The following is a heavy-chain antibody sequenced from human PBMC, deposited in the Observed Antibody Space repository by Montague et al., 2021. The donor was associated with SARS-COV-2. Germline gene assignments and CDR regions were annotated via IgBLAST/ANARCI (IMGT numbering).Heavy chain of an antibody. V-gene: IGHV4-38-2*02. D-gene: IGHD3-10*01. Sequence: SETLSLTCTVSGYSINSNYYWGWIRQPPGKGLEWMGCSYHSGTTXXHPSLKSRVTISLDTSNNHFSLKVTSVTAADTAVYYCARAPYYGPGKPYQFDYWGRGTLVTVSS. CDR2: SYHSGTT. J-gene: IGHJ4*02. CDR1: GYSINSNYY. CDR3: ARAPYYGPGKPYQFDY.